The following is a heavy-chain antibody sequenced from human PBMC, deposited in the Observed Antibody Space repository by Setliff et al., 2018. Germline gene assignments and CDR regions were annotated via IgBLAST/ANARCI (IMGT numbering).Heavy chain of an antibody. CDR1: GSSISANHY. V-gene: IGHV4-39*02. CDR3: ARMAVRVASRPSSPLDYYYYMDL. CDR2: INYRGNT. Sequence: SETLSLTCAVSGSSISANHYWGWIRQPPGKGLEWIGSINYRGNTHDNPSLRSRVTMSVDTSKSHFSLRLSSLTAADTAVYYCARMAVRVASRPSSPLDYYYYMDLWGKGATVTVSS. J-gene: IGHJ6*03. D-gene: IGHD6-6*01.